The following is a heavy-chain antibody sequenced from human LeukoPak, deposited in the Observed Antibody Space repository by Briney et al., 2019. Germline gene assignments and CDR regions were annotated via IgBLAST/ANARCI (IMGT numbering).Heavy chain of an antibody. Sequence: GGSLRLSCVHFGITLSNTAMSWVRQAPGQGLEWVSAISSTDIYKYYSVSVRGRFTISRDNAQNSLYLQMHNLRGEDTAVYFCTRDQWSGSYSLLPMWGQGTMVTVSS. J-gene: IGHJ3*01. V-gene: IGHV3-21*06. CDR2: ISSTDIYK. CDR3: TRDQWSGSYSLLPM. CDR1: GITLSNTA. D-gene: IGHD1-26*01.